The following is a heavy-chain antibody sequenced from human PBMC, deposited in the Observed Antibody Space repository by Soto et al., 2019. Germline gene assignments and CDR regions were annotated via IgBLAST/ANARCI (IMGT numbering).Heavy chain of an antibody. CDR3: TQENTWFP. CDR1: GFTFGDYA. D-gene: IGHD3-10*01. V-gene: IGHV3-49*03. Sequence: PGGSLRLSCTASGFTFGDYAMSWFRQAPGKGLEWVGFIRSKAYGGTTEYAASVKGRFTISRDDSKGIAYLQMNSLKIDDTAVYYCTQENTWFPWGQGTLVTRLL. J-gene: IGHJ5*02. CDR2: IRSKAYGGTT.